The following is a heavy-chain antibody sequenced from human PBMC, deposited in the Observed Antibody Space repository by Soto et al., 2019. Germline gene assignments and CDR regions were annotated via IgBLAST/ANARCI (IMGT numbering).Heavy chain of an antibody. Sequence: GGSLRLSCAASGFTFSSYGMHWVRQAPGKGLEWVAVISYDGSNKYYADSVKGRFTISRDNSKNTLYLQMNSLRAEDTAVYYCAKDVDYPYYDISQTPSDYWGQGTLVTVSS. CDR2: ISYDGSNK. J-gene: IGHJ4*02. D-gene: IGHD3-9*01. CDR3: AKDVDYPYYDISQTPSDY. CDR1: GFTFSSYG. V-gene: IGHV3-30*18.